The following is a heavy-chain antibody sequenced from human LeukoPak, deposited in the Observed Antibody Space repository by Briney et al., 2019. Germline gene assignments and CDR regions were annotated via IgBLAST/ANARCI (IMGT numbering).Heavy chain of an antibody. CDR1: GFTFSNYW. D-gene: IGHD6-19*01. J-gene: IGHJ4*02. CDR3: VRDGSGYDY. Sequence: PGGSLRLSCAASGFTFSNYWMSWVRQAPGKGLEWVANINQGGSEKYYLNFVKGRFTISRDNAKNSLYLQMNSLRTDDTAIYYCVRDGSGYDYWGQGTLVTVSS. CDR2: INQGGSEK. V-gene: IGHV3-7*05.